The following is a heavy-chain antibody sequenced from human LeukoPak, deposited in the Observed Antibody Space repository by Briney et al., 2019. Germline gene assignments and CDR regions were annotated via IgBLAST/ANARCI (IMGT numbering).Heavy chain of an antibody. V-gene: IGHV1-46*01. CDR3: ARVGHRSSTSCCSGEFDP. D-gene: IGHD2-2*01. Sequence: ASVKVSCKASGYTFTSYYMHWVRQAPGQGLEWMGIMNPSGGSTSYAQKFQGRVTMTRDTSTSTVYMELSSLRSEDTAVYYCARVGHRSSTSCCSGEFDPWGQGTLVTVSS. CDR1: GYTFTSYY. J-gene: IGHJ5*02. CDR2: MNPSGGST.